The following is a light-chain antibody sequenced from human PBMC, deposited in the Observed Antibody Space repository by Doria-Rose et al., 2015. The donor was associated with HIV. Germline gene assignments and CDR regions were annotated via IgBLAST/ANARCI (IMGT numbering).Light chain of an antibody. Sequence: EIVLTQSPGTLSLSPGERAALSCRASQSFSSTYLAWYQQQPGQAPSLLIYDGSTRANGIPDRFSASGSGTDFTLTTNRLEPEDFALYYCHQYGTSWTFGQGTKVEI. CDR3: HQYGTSWT. CDR1: QSFSSTY. V-gene: IGKV3-20*01. CDR2: DGS. J-gene: IGKJ1*01.